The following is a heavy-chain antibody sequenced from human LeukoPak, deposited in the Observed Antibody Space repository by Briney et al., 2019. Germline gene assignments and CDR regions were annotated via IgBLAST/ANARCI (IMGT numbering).Heavy chain of an antibody. CDR3: ARDQGYQLLPFYYYYGMDV. D-gene: IGHD2-2*01. CDR1: GGSFSGYY. Sequence: PSETLSLTCAVYGGSFSGYYWSWIRQPPGKGLEWIGEINHSGSTNYNPSLKSRVTISVDTSKNQFSLKLSSVTAADTAVYYCARDQGYQLLPFYYYYGMDVWGQGTTVTVSS. J-gene: IGHJ6*02. CDR2: INHSGST. V-gene: IGHV4-34*01.